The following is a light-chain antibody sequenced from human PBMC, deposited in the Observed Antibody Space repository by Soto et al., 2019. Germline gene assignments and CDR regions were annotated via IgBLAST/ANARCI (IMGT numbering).Light chain of an antibody. CDR1: QTISSW. CDR3: QHYNSYSEA. J-gene: IGKJ1*01. V-gene: IGKV1-5*03. CDR2: KAS. Sequence: DIQMTQSPSTLSGSVGDRVTITCRASQTISSWLAWYQQKPGKAPKLLIYKASTLKSVVPSRFSGSGSGTEFTLTISSLQPDDFAPYYCQHYNSYSEAFGQGTKVERK.